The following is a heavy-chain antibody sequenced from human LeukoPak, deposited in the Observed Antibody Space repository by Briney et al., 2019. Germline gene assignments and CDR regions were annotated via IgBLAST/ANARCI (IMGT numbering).Heavy chain of an antibody. CDR2: IYYSGST. Sequence: SETLSLTCTVFGGSINRSIYYWGWIRQPPGKGLEWIVSIYYSGSTYYNLSLKSRVTISVDTSKNQFSLKLSSVTAADTAVYYCARHVEWERTGRWFDPWGQGTLVTVSS. CDR1: GGSINRSIYY. J-gene: IGHJ5*02. V-gene: IGHV4-39*01. D-gene: IGHD1-26*01. CDR3: ARHVEWERTGRWFDP.